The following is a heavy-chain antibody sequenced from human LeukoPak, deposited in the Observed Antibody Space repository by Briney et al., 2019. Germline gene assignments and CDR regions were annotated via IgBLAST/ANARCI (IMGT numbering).Heavy chain of an antibody. CDR1: GYTFTSYA. CDR3: ARDIKRSRARWENLGLDP. J-gene: IGHJ5*02. Sequence: ASVKVSCKASGYTFTSYAMHWVRQAPGQRLEWMGWINAGNGNTKYSQEFQGRVTITRDTSTSTAYMELRSLRSDDTAVYYCARDIKRSRARWENLGLDPWGQGTLVTVSS. CDR2: INAGNGNT. D-gene: IGHD3-16*01. V-gene: IGHV1-3*01.